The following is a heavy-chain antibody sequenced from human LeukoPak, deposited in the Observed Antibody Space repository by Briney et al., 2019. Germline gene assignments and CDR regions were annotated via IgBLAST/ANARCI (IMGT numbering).Heavy chain of an antibody. J-gene: IGHJ4*02. D-gene: IGHD3-22*01. CDR2: ISYDGSNK. Sequence: GGSLRLSCAASGFTFSSYGMHWVRQAPGKGLEWVAVISYDGSNKYYADSVKGRFTISRDNSKNTLYLQMNSLRAEDTAVYYCAKAEDYYDSSDFDYWGQGTWSPSPQ. V-gene: IGHV3-30*18. CDR1: GFTFSSYG. CDR3: AKAEDYYDSSDFDY.